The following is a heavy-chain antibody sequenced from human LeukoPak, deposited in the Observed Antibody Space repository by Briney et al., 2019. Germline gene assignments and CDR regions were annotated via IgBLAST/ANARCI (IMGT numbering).Heavy chain of an antibody. V-gene: IGHV5-51*01. CDR3: ARPNRRGYRNDAFDI. Sequence: GESLKISCKGSGYSFTSYWICWGREMPGKGLEWMGIIYPGDSDTRYSPSFQGQVTISADKSISTAYLQWSSLKASATAMYYCARPNRRGYRNDAFDIWGQGTMVTVSS. CDR1: GYSFTSYW. J-gene: IGHJ3*02. D-gene: IGHD3-22*01. CDR2: IYPGDSDT.